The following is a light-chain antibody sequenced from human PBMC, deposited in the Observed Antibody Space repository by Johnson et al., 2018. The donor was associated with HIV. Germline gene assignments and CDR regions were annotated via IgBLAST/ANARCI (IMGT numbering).Light chain of an antibody. CDR3: GTWDNSLSAFYV. Sequence: QSVLTQPPSVSAAPGQKVTISCSGSSSNIGNNYVSWYQQLPGTAPKLLIYDNNKRPSGIPDRFSGSKSGTSATLGITGLQTGDEADYYCGTWDNSLSAFYVFGTRTKVTVL. V-gene: IGLV1-51*01. J-gene: IGLJ1*01. CDR1: SSNIGNNY. CDR2: DNN.